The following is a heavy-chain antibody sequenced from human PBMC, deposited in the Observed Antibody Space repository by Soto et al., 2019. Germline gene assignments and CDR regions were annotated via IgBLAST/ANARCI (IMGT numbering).Heavy chain of an antibody. CDR2: IIPIFNTA. CDR1: GGTFSNYA. J-gene: IGHJ6*02. CDR3: ARGLVVPAGIRYYYYGMDV. V-gene: IGHV1-69*06. Sequence: QVQLVQSGAEVKKPGSSVKVSCKASGGTFSNYAISWVRQAPGQGLEWMGGIIPIFNTANYAQEFQGRVTITADKSAGTAYMELSSLRSEDTAVYYCARGLVVPAGIRYYYYGMDVWGQGTTVTVSS. D-gene: IGHD2-2*01.